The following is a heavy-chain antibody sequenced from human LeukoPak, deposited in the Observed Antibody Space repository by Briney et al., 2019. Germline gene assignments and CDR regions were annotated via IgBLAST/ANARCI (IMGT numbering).Heavy chain of an antibody. D-gene: IGHD3-22*01. Sequence: GESLKISCKGSGYSFTSYWIGWVRQMPGKGLEWMGIIYPGDSDTRYSPSFQGQVTISADKSISTAYLQWSSLKASDTAMYYCATSTIAFYDSSGYYPANYYYYGMDVWGQGTTVTVSS. CDR1: GYSFTSYW. CDR2: IYPGDSDT. J-gene: IGHJ6*02. V-gene: IGHV5-51*01. CDR3: ATSTIAFYDSSGYYPANYYYYGMDV.